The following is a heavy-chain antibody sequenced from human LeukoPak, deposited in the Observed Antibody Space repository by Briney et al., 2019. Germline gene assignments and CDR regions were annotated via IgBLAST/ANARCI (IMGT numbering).Heavy chain of an antibody. CDR2: IIPIFGTA. J-gene: IGHJ4*02. Sequence: SVKVSCKASGGTFSSYAISWVRQAPGQGLEWMGGIIPIFGTANYAQKFQGRVTITADESTSTAYMELSSLRSEDTAVYYCARDRDYYGSGSYYESYFDYWGQGTLVTVSS. CDR3: ARDRDYYGSGSYYESYFDY. D-gene: IGHD3-10*01. CDR1: GGTFSSYA. V-gene: IGHV1-69*13.